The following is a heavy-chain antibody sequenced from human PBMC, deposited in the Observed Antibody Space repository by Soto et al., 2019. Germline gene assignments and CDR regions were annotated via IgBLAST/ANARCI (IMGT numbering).Heavy chain of an antibody. CDR1: RLTFRRYA. CDR3: ARIPFDHVWGTDRYSPNFDY. Sequence: LRLSCAASRLTFRRYALSWVRQGPGKGLEWVSGTSGSGDSKHYSDSLTGRFTIPRGNSKNTLFLQMNSLRAEDTAVYYCARIPFDHVWGTDRYSPNFDYWGQGTQVTVSS. D-gene: IGHD3-16*02. CDR2: TSGSGDSK. J-gene: IGHJ4*02. V-gene: IGHV3-23*01.